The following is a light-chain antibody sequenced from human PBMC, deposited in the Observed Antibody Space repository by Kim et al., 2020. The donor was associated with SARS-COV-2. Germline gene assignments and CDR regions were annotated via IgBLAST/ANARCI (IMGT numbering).Light chain of an antibody. J-gene: IGLJ2*01. CDR1: KMGDKY. CDR3: QAWDSSTVV. V-gene: IGLV3-1*01. Sequence: SYELTQPPSVSVSPGQTASITCSGDKMGDKYACWYQQKAGQSPVVVIHQDRKRPSGIPERFSGSNSGNTATLTIRGTQAVDEADYYCQAWDSSTVVFGGGTQLTVL. CDR2: QDR.